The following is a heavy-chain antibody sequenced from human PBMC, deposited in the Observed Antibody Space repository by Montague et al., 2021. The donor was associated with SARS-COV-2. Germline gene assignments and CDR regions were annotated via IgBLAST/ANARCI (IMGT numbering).Heavy chain of an antibody. V-gene: IGHV4-4*07. CDR2: IYNSGST. D-gene: IGHD1-20*01. J-gene: IGHJ4*02. CDR3: VRDQGRSNWNYPDY. Sequence: SETLSLTCTVSGGSISGYYWSWFRQSAGKGLEWIGRIYNSGSTXXXPSXXXRVTMSVATSKNQFSLNLSSVTAADTAVYYCVRDQGRSNWNYPDYWGQGTLVTVSS. CDR1: GGSISGYY.